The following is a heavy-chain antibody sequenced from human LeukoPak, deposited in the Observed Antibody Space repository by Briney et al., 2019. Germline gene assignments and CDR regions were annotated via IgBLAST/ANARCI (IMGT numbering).Heavy chain of an antibody. J-gene: IGHJ4*02. Sequence: ASVKVSCKASGYTFTSYYMHWVRQAPGQGLEWMGIINPSGGSTSYAQKFQGRVTMTRDMSTSTVYMELSSLRSEDTAVYYCARDSQYYYDSSGYYIIDYWGQGTLVTVSS. D-gene: IGHD3-22*01. V-gene: IGHV1-46*01. CDR2: INPSGGST. CDR3: ARDSQYYYDSSGYYIIDY. CDR1: GYTFTSYY.